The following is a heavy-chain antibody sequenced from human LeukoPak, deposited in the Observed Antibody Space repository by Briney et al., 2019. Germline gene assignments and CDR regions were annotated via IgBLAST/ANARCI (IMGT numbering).Heavy chain of an antibody. V-gene: IGHV3-21*04. CDR1: GFTFNNYA. D-gene: IGHD6-19*01. Sequence: GGSLRLSCAASGFTFNNYAMNWVRQAPGRGLEWVASTSSSSSHIYYADSVKGRFTIFRDNSKNTLYLQMNSLRAEDTAVYYCAKLLQDSSGCHENWGQGTLVTVSS. CDR2: TSSSSSHI. CDR3: AKLLQDSSGCHEN. J-gene: IGHJ4*02.